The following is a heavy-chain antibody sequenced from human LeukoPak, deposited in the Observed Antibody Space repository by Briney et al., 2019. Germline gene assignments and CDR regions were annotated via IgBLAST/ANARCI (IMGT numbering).Heavy chain of an antibody. J-gene: IGHJ4*02. CDR1: GFTFSSYE. V-gene: IGHV3-48*03. CDR3: AKDASNPIRYIAEAGGGVDY. CDR2: ISSSGSTR. D-gene: IGHD6-19*01. Sequence: GGSLRLSCTASGFTFSSYEMNWVRQAPGKGLEWVSYISSSGSTRYYADSVKGRFTISRDNAKNSLYLQMNSLRAEDTAVYYCAKDASNPIRYIAEAGGGVDYWGQGTLVTVSS.